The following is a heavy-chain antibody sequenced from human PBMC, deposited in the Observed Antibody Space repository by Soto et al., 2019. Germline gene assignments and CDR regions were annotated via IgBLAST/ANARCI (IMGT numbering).Heavy chain of an antibody. Sequence: PSETLSLTCAVYGGSFSVYYWSWIRQPPGKGLEWIGEINHSGSTNYNPSLKSRVTISVDTSKNQFSLKLSSVTAADTAVYYCARGVKYCSGGSCYRFDYWGQGTLVTVSS. V-gene: IGHV4-34*01. CDR1: GGSFSVYY. D-gene: IGHD2-15*01. CDR2: INHSGST. J-gene: IGHJ4*02. CDR3: ARGVKYCSGGSCYRFDY.